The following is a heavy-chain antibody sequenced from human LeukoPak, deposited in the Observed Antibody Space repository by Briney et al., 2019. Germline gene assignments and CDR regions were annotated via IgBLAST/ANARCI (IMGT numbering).Heavy chain of an antibody. CDR3: ARPPVSGTLNDALDI. V-gene: IGHV1-69*01. Sequence: SVKVSCKVSGGPFSNYGLSWVRQAPGQGLEWMGGIIPIFPSTNYAQNFQGRVTITADEATSTVYMELSSLRTDDTAVYYCARPPVSGTLNDALDIWGQGTVVTVSS. D-gene: IGHD1/OR15-1a*01. J-gene: IGHJ3*02. CDR2: IIPIFPST. CDR1: GGPFSNYG.